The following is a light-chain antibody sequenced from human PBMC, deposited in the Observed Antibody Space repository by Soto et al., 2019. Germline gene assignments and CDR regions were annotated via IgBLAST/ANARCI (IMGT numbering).Light chain of an antibody. CDR1: SSDVGAYNY. Sequence: QSALTQPASVSGSPGQSITISCTGTSSDVGAYNYVSWYQQHPGKAPKLIIYEVSIRPSGLSNRFAGAKSGNTASLTSSGLQAEDEADYYCSSYTSSSTLQFGGGTKLTVL. CDR2: EVS. J-gene: IGLJ2*01. V-gene: IGLV2-14*01. CDR3: SSYTSSSTLQ.